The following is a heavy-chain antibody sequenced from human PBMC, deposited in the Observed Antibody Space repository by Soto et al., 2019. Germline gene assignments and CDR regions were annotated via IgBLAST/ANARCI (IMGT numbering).Heavy chain of an antibody. CDR3: ARDAMADY. V-gene: IGHV3-7*01. CDR1: GFTFISYW. J-gene: IGHJ4*02. Sequence: GGSLRLSCAASGFTFISYWMSWVRQAPGKGLEWVANIKQDGSEKYYVDSVKGRFTISRDNAKNSLYLQMNSLRAEDTAVYYCARDAMADYWGQGTLVTVSS. D-gene: IGHD2-2*01. CDR2: IKQDGSEK.